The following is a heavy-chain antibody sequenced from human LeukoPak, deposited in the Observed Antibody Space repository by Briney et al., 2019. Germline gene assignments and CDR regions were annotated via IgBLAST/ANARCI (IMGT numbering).Heavy chain of an antibody. J-gene: IGHJ6*02. D-gene: IGHD2-21*02. V-gene: IGHV1-18*01. Sequence: ASVKVSCKASGYTFTSYGISWVRQAPGQGLEWMGWISAYNGNTNYAQKLQGRVTMTTDTSTSTAYMELRSLRSDDTAVYYCARDWYGGDCPYGMDVWGQGTTVIVSS. CDR2: ISAYNGNT. CDR1: GYTFTSYG. CDR3: ARDWYGGDCPYGMDV.